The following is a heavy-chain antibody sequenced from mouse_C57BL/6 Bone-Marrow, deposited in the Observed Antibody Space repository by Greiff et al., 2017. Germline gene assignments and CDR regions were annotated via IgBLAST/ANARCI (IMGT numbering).Heavy chain of an antibody. J-gene: IGHJ4*01. V-gene: IGHV5-17*01. CDR1: GFTFSDYG. CDR2: ISSGSSTL. CDR3: AILRRDAMDY. Sequence: EVQVVESGGGLVKPGGSLKLSCAASGFTFSDYGMHWVRQAPEKGLEWVAYISSGSSTLYYADTVKGRFTISRDNAKNTLFLQMTSLRSEDTAMYYCAILRRDAMDYWGQGTSVTVSS. D-gene: IGHD1-1*01.